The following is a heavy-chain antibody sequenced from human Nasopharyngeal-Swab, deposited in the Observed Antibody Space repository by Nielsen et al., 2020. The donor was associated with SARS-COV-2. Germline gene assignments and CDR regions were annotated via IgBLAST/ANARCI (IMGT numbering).Heavy chain of an antibody. CDR3: ARVGVNDYYYGMDV. CDR2: IYSDGSST. V-gene: IGHV3-74*01. J-gene: IGHJ6*02. Sequence: GESLKISCAASGFTFSRYWMHWVRQAPGKGLVWVSRIYSDGSSTNYADSVKGRFTISRDNAKNMLYLQMNSLRAEDTAMYYCARVGVNDYYYGMDVWGQGTTVTVSS. CDR1: GFTFSRYW. D-gene: IGHD2-21*01.